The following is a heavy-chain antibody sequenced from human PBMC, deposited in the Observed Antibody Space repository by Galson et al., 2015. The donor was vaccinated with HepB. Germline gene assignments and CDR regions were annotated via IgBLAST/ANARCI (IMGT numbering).Heavy chain of an antibody. CDR2: ISYSGST. CDR1: GGSINSYY. CDR3: ARDMKVLEWLGGHLDP. J-gene: IGHJ5*02. V-gene: IGHV4-59*01. Sequence: ETLSLTCTVSGGSINSYYWSWIRQPPGKGLEWIGYISYSGSTNYNPPLSSRVTMSVDTSKKHFSLKLSSVTAADTAVYYCARDMKVLEWLGGHLDPWGQGTLVTVSS. D-gene: IGHD3-3*01.